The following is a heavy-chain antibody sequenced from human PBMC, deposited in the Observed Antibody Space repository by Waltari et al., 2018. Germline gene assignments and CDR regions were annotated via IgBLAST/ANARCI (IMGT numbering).Heavy chain of an antibody. Sequence: QVQLQESAPGLVKPLGTLSLTCAVSGGSIYTNNWWSWVRQAPGTGLDWIGEIYHTGSTNYNPALKSRVTISVDKSRNHFSLNLTSVTVADTALYYCASRAVAGNNFDYWGQGRLVTVSS. CDR2: IYHTGST. CDR3: ASRAVAGNNFDY. CDR1: GGSIYTNNW. V-gene: IGHV4-4*02. D-gene: IGHD6-19*01. J-gene: IGHJ4*02.